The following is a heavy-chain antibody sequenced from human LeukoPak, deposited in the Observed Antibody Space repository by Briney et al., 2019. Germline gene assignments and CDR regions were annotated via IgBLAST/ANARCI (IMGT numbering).Heavy chain of an antibody. J-gene: IGHJ4*02. D-gene: IGHD5-18*01. Sequence: TSSETLSLTCAVYGGSFSGYYWSWIRQPPGKGLEWIGEINHSGSTNYNPSLKSRVTISVDTSKNQFSLKLSSVTAADTAVYYCARGRRIQLWSRRLPFDYWGQGTLVTVSS. V-gene: IGHV4-34*01. CDR2: INHSGST. CDR1: GGSFSGYY. CDR3: ARGRRIQLWSRRLPFDY.